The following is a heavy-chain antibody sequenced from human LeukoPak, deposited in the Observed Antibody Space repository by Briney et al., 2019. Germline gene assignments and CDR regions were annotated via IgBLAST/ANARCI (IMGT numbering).Heavy chain of an antibody. CDR3: AKDYCRDGNCPFPFLDS. CDR1: GFTFSNYD. D-gene: IGHD2-15*01. J-gene: IGHJ4*02. Sequence: GGSLRLSCEASGFTFSNYDMIWVRQAPGKGLEWVSIISGSGGSTYYGDSVKGRFVLSRDNSKNTVYMQMSSLRAEDTATYYCAKDYCRDGNCPFPFLDSWGQGTQVTVSS. V-gene: IGHV3-23*01. CDR2: ISGSGGST.